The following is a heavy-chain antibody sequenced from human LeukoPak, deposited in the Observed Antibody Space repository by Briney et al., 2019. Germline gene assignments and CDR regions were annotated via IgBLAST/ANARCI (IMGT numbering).Heavy chain of an antibody. CDR3: AGAVLTSYGWQDYGMDV. CDR1: GGTFSSYA. Sequence: SVKVSCKASGGTFSSYAISWVRQAPGQGLEWMGGIIPIFGTANYAQKFQGRVTITADESTSTAYMELSSLRSEDTAVYYCAGAVLTSYGWQDYGMDVWGQGTTVTVSS. D-gene: IGHD3-10*01. V-gene: IGHV1-69*13. J-gene: IGHJ6*02. CDR2: IIPIFGTA.